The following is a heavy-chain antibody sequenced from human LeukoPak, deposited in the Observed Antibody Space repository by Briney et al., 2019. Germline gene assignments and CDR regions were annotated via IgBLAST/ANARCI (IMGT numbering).Heavy chain of an antibody. D-gene: IGHD3-22*01. CDR1: GDSISSGSYY. CDR3: ARVHFGASSGYQFDP. J-gene: IGHJ5*02. CDR2: INHSGST. V-gene: IGHV4-39*07. Sequence: SQTLSLTCSVSGDSISSGSYYWSWIRQPPGKGLEWIGEINHSGSTNYNPSLKSRVTISVDTSKNQFSLKLSSVTAADTAVYYCARVHFGASSGYQFDPWGQGTLVTVSS.